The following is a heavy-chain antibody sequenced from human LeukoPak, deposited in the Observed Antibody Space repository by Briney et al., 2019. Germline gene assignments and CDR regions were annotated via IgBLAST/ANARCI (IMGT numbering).Heavy chain of an antibody. D-gene: IGHD3-3*01. V-gene: IGHV3-30*18. J-gene: IGHJ6*02. CDR1: GFTFSSYG. Sequence: GGSLRLSCAASGFTFSSYGMHWVRQAPGKGLEWVAVISYDGSNKYYADSVKGRFTISRDNSKNTLYLQMNSLRADDTAVYYCAKGRYNYDFWSGYYPHYYYYYGMDVWGQGTTVTVSS. CDR3: AKGRYNYDFWSGYYPHYYYYYGMDV. CDR2: ISYDGSNK.